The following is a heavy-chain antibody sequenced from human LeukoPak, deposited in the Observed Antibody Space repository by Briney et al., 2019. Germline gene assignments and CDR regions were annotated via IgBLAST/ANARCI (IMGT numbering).Heavy chain of an antibody. CDR3: ARVREGIAVAATDY. CDR1: GFTFSSYA. Sequence: PGGSLRLSCAASGFTFSSYAMHWVRQAPGKGLEGLAVISYDGSNKYYADSVKGRFTISRDNSKNTLYLQMNSLRAEDTAVYYCARVREGIAVAATDYWGQGTLVTVSS. CDR2: ISYDGSNK. D-gene: IGHD6-19*01. V-gene: IGHV3-30-3*01. J-gene: IGHJ4*02.